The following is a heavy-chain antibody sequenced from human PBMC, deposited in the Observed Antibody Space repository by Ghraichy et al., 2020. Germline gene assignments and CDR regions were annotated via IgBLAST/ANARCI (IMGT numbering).Heavy chain of an antibody. CDR3: ARVRSEDSSDQIFDY. CDR1: GITFSSYS. V-gene: IGHV3-48*02. D-gene: IGHD6-19*01. CDR2: ISSSSSNI. Sequence: LSLTCAASGITFSSYSMNWVRQAPGKGLEWISYISSSSSNIYYADSVKGRFTISRDNARDSLFLQVNSLRDEDTAVYYCARVRSEDSSDQIFDYWGQGTLVTVSS. J-gene: IGHJ4*02.